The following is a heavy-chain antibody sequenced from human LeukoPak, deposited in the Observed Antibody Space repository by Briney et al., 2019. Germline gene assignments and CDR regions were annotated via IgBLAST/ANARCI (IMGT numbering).Heavy chain of an antibody. CDR2: IYHSGST. CDR1: GGSISSGGYS. D-gene: IGHD1-26*01. Sequence: SQTLSLTCAVSGGSISSGGYSWSWIRQPPGKGLEWIGYIYHSGSTYYNPSLKSRVTISVDRSKNQFSLKLGSVTAADTAVYYCARGPLVSSGSYPLDYWGQGTLVTVSS. V-gene: IGHV4-30-2*01. CDR3: ARGPLVSSGSYPLDY. J-gene: IGHJ4*02.